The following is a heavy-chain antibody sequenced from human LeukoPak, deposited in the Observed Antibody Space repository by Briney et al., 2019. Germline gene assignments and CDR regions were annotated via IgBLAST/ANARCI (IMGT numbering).Heavy chain of an antibody. CDR1: GGSISSYY. J-gene: IGHJ4*02. Sequence: SETLSLTCTVSGGSISSYYWSWIRQPAGKELEWIGRIYTSGSTNYNPSLKSRVTMSVDTSKNQFSLKLSSVTAADTAVYYCAREGYGSGSYYNLIDYWGQGTLVTVSS. D-gene: IGHD3-10*01. CDR3: AREGYGSGSYYNLIDY. CDR2: IYTSGST. V-gene: IGHV4-4*07.